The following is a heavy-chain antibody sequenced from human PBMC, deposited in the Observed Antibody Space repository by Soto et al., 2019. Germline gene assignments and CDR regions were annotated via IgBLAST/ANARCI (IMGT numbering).Heavy chain of an antibody. V-gene: IGHV3-30*18. CDR2: ISHDGSQR. J-gene: IGHJ6*02. Sequence: QVQLVESGGGVVQPGRSRRLSCAASGFTFKNYGMFWVRQAPGTGLEWVALISHDGSQRFYADSVKGRFTISRDDSKNTVSLQMNSLRAEDTAIYYCAKRITISGYGGYYYYGMDVWGQGTTVIVSS. CDR3: AKRITISGYGGYYYYGMDV. CDR1: GFTFKNYG. D-gene: IGHD3-3*01.